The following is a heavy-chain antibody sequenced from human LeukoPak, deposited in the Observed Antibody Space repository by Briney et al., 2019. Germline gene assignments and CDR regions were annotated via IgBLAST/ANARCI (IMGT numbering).Heavy chain of an antibody. CDR1: GYTFTSYD. CDR2: MNPNSGNT. CDR3: ARAYCGGDCYSGAFDI. J-gene: IGHJ3*02. D-gene: IGHD2-21*02. V-gene: IGHV1-8*01. Sequence: ASVKVSCKASGYTFTSYDINWVRQATGQGLEWMGWMNPNSGNTDYAQKFKGRVTMTRNTSISTAYMELSSLRSEDTAVYYCARAYCGGDCYSGAFDIWGQGTMVTVSS.